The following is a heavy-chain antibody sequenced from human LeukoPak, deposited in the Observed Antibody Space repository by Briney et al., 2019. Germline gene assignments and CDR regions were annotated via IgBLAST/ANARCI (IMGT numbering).Heavy chain of an antibody. CDR2: INAAGDDM. Sequence: GGSLRLSCVASGFTFPTYSMAWVRQAPGKGLDWVSSINAAGDDMYYADSVKGRFSISRDNLKNTLYLQMHSLRAEDRAIYYCAIGIFGVIHNGIDVWGQGTAVTVSS. D-gene: IGHD3-3*01. CDR1: GFTFPTYS. V-gene: IGHV3-23*01. CDR3: AIGIFGVIHNGIDV. J-gene: IGHJ6*02.